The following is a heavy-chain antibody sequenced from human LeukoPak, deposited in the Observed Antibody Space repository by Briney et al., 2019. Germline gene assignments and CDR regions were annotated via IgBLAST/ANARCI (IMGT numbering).Heavy chain of an antibody. CDR1: GGSISSSSYY. J-gene: IGHJ5*02. Sequence: SETLSLTCTVSGGSISSSSYYWGWIRQPPGKGLEWIGSIYYSGSTYYNPSLKSRVTISVDTSKNQFSLKLSSVTAADTAVYYWARGKGYGDYCGRGWFDPWGQGTLVTVSS. D-gene: IGHD4-17*01. CDR3: ARGKGYGDYCGRGWFDP. CDR2: IYYSGST. V-gene: IGHV4-39*01.